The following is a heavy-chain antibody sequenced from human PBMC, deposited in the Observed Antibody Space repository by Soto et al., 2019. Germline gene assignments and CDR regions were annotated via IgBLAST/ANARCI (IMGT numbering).Heavy chain of an antibody. Sequence: PSETLSLTCAVSGDSISSSVWWTWVRQPPGKGLEWIGEVFHTGDTYFNPSLRSRVAMSVDKSTNEFSLKVTSVTAADTAIYYCARKAWVRFDHWGQGALVTVSS. CDR1: GDSISSSVW. CDR2: VFHTGDT. V-gene: IGHV4-4*02. J-gene: IGHJ4*02. CDR3: ARKAWVRFDH. D-gene: IGHD7-27*01.